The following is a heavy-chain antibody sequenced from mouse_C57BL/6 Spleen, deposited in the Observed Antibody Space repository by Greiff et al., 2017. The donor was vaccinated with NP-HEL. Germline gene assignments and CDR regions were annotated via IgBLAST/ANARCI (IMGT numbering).Heavy chain of an antibody. Sequence: EVQLQQSGPELVKPGASVKISCKASGYTFTDYYMNWVKQSHGKSLEWIGDINPNNGGTNYNEKFKSKATLTVDKSSSTAYMQLSSLTSEDSAVYYCARGIYYGYDGAWFAYWGQGTLVTVSA. D-gene: IGHD2-2*01. V-gene: IGHV1-26*01. CDR3: ARGIYYGYDGAWFAY. CDR1: GYTFTDYY. CDR2: INPNNGGT. J-gene: IGHJ3*01.